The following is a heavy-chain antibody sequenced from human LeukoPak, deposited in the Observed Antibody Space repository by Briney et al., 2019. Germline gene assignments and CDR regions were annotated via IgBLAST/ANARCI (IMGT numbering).Heavy chain of an antibody. CDR1: GGSISSSSYY. Sequence: SETLSLTCTVSGGSISSSSYYWGWIRQPPGKGLEWIGSIYYSGSTYYNPSLKSRLTISVDTSKNQFSLKLSSVTAADTAVYYCVKTNSWPDYYFDYWGQGTLVTVSS. J-gene: IGHJ4*02. D-gene: IGHD6-13*01. V-gene: IGHV4-39*07. CDR3: VKTNSWPDYYFDY. CDR2: IYYSGST.